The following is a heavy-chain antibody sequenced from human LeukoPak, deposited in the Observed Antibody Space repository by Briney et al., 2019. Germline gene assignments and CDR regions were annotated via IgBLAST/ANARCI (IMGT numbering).Heavy chain of an antibody. CDR3: ARDGHRMYYYESSDYRFDS. CDR1: GYTFIRNG. CDR2: ISPYNENR. J-gene: IGHJ4*02. Sequence: ASVKVSCKASGYTFIRNGISWVRQAPGQGLEWMGWISPYNENRKYLQKLQGRVTMTRDTSTSTAYMELRSLRSDDTAVYYCARDGHRMYYYESSDYRFDSWGQGTLVTVSS. D-gene: IGHD3-22*01. V-gene: IGHV1-18*01.